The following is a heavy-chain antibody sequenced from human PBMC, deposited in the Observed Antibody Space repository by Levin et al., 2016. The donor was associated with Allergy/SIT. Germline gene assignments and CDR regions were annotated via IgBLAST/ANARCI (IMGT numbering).Heavy chain of an antibody. V-gene: IGHV3-73*01. J-gene: IGHJ1*01. CDR2: IRSKANSYAT. D-gene: IGHD2-2*01. CDR1: GFTFSGSA. Sequence: GESLKISCAASGFTFSGSAMHWVRQASGKGLEWVGRIRSKANSYATAYAASVKGRFTISRDDSKNTAYLQMNSLKTEDTAVYYCQSSSTSCYASVCGIQHWGQGTLVTVSS. CDR3: QSSSTSCYASVCGIQH.